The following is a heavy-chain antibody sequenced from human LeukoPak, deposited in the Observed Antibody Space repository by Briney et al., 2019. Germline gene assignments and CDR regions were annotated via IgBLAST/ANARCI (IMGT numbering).Heavy chain of an antibody. CDR2: IRYDGSNK. CDR3: ARDPTAMVSFDY. CDR1: GFIFSSYG. D-gene: IGHD5-18*01. Sequence: GGSLRLSCAASGFIFSSYGMHWVRQAPGKGLEWVTFIRYDGSNKYYADSVKGRFTISRDNSKNTLYLQMNSLRAEDTAVYYCARDPTAMVSFDYWGQGTLVTVSS. V-gene: IGHV3-30*02. J-gene: IGHJ4*02.